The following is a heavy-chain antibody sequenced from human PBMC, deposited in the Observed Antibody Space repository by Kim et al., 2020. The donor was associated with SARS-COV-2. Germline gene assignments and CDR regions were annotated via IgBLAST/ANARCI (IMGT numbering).Heavy chain of an antibody. D-gene: IGHD3-10*01. Sequence: SETLSLTCTVSGGSISSYYWSWIRQPPGKGLEWIGYIYYSGSTNYNPSLKSRVTISVDTSKNQFSLKLSSVTAADTAVYYCARTGFGEFNWGQGTLVTVS. CDR1: GGSISSYY. CDR3: ARTGFGEFN. J-gene: IGHJ4*02. V-gene: IGHV4-59*01. CDR2: IYYSGST.